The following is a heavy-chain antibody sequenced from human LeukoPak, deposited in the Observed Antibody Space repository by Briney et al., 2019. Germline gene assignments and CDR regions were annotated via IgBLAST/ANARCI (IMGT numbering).Heavy chain of an antibody. D-gene: IGHD7-27*01. V-gene: IGHV4-31*03. CDR2: VYYSGST. Sequence: SETLSLTCTVSGRSISSGDYYCSWSRQHPGKGLEGIVYVYYSGSTYYNPSLKGRVTISVDTSKNQFSLKLSSVTAADTAVYYCARGGQLGIAVDYWGQGTLVTVSS. J-gene: IGHJ4*02. CDR1: GRSISSGDYY. CDR3: ARGGQLGIAVDY.